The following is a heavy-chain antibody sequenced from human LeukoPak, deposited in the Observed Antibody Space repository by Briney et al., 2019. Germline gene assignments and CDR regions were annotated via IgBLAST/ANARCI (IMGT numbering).Heavy chain of an antibody. V-gene: IGHV4-31*03. Sequence: SQTLSLTCTVSGGSISSGGYYWSWIRQHPGKGLEWIGYIYYSGSTYYNPSLKSRVTISVDTPKNQFSLKLSSVTAADTAVYYCASLIAAAGNYFDYWGQGTLVTVSS. CDR2: IYYSGST. J-gene: IGHJ4*02. CDR1: GGSISSGGYY. CDR3: ASLIAAAGNYFDY. D-gene: IGHD6-13*01.